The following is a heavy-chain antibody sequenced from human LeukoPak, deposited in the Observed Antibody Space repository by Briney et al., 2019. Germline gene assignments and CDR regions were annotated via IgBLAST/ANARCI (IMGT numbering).Heavy chain of an antibody. CDR3: ARGIAAAGTFPPYYYYMDV. Sequence: SETLSLTCTVSGGSISSSSYYWGWIRQPPGKGLEWIGEINHSGSTNYNPSLKSRVTISVDTSKNQFSLKLSSVTAADTAVYYCARGIAAAGTFPPYYYYMDVWGKGTTVTVSS. D-gene: IGHD6-13*01. J-gene: IGHJ6*03. CDR2: INHSGST. V-gene: IGHV4-39*07. CDR1: GGSISSSSYY.